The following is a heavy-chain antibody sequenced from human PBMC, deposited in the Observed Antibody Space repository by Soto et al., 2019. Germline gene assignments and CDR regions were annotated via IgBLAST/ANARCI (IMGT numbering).Heavy chain of an antibody. CDR2: ISYDGSKI. D-gene: IGHD5-12*01. Sequence: QVQLVESGGGVVQPGRSLRLSCVASGFTFGHYAMHWVRQAPGKGLEWVAMISYDGSKIDYADSVKGRLTISRSNPRNTLYLQMNSLRTEDTAVSYCARNDYATSYFDYWCQGALVTVSS. V-gene: IGHV3-30*04. J-gene: IGHJ4*02. CDR3: ARNDYATSYFDY. CDR1: GFTFGHYA.